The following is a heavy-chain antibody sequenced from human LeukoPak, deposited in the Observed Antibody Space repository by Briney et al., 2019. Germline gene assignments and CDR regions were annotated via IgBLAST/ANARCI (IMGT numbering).Heavy chain of an antibody. Sequence: PGGSLRLSCAASGFTFSNAWMSWVRQAPGKGLEWVSSISSSSSYIYYADSVKGRFTISRDNAKNSLYLQMNSLRAEDTAVYYCARDTGYSYYYMDVWGKGTTVTVSS. J-gene: IGHJ6*03. CDR2: ISSSSSYI. CDR3: ARDTGYSYYYMDV. V-gene: IGHV3-21*01. CDR1: GFTFSNAW.